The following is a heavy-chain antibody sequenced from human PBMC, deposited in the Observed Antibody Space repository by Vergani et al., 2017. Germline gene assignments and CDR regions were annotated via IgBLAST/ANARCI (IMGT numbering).Heavy chain of an antibody. CDR3: AHRGAYSSDGGGTFDI. J-gene: IGHJ3*02. Sequence: QITLKESGPTLVKPTQTLTLTCAFSGFSPSSGGVGVGWIRQPPGKALEWLAIIYWDDDKRYSPSLKSRLTITKDTSKNQVVLTMTNMDPVDTATYYCAHRGAYSSDGGGTFDIWGQGTMVTVSS. CDR2: IYWDDDK. D-gene: IGHD6-19*01. CDR1: GFSPSSGGVG. V-gene: IGHV2-5*02.